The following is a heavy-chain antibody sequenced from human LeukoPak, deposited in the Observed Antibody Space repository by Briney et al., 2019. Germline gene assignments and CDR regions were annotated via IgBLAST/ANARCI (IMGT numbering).Heavy chain of an antibody. J-gene: IGHJ6*02. CDR1: GGSISSGDYY. V-gene: IGHV4-30-4*01. Sequence: PSETLSLTCTVSGGSISSGDYYWSWIRQPPGKGLEWIGYIYYSGSTYYNPSLKSRVTISVDTSKNQFSLELSSVTAADTAMYYCARVDTAPDLGYYYYYGMDVWGQGTTVTVSS. CDR3: ARVDTAPDLGYYYYYGMDV. CDR2: IYYSGST. D-gene: IGHD5-18*01.